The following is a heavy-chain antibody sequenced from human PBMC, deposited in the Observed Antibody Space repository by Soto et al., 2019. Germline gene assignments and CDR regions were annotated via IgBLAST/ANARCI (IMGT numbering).Heavy chain of an antibody. Sequence: GGSLRLSCTASGFTFGDYAMSWVRQAPGKGLEWVGFIRSKAYGGTTEYAASVKGRFTISRDDSKSIAYLQMNSLKTEDTAVYYCNREPITIFGVVTLYYYGMDVWGQGTTVTVSS. J-gene: IGHJ6*01. CDR3: NREPITIFGVVTLYYYGMDV. V-gene: IGHV3-49*04. D-gene: IGHD3-3*01. CDR2: IRSKAYGGTT. CDR1: GFTFGDYA.